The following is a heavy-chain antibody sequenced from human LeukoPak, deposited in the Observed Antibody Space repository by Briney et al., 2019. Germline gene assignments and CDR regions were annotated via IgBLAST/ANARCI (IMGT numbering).Heavy chain of an antibody. CDR3: ARAITYYDILTGSMTGGKDDYYYYMDV. CDR1: GFTFSSYE. D-gene: IGHD3-9*01. J-gene: IGHJ6*03. Sequence: PGGSLTLSCAASGFTFSSYEMNWVRQAPGKGLEWVSYISSSGSTIYYEDSVKGRFTIYRDNSKNTLYLQMNSLRAEDTAVYYCARAITYYDILTGSMTGGKDDYYYYMDVWGKGTTVTISS. V-gene: IGHV3-48*03. CDR2: ISSSGSTI.